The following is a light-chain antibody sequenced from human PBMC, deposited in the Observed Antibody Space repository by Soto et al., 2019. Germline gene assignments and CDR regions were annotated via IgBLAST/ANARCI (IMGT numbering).Light chain of an antibody. J-gene: IGKJ4*01. CDR2: DSW. V-gene: IGKV3-11*01. Sequence: IVLTQSPGTLFLSLGERATLSCRASQSVGNHLAWYQQRPGQAPRLLVYDSWNRATGIPARFSGSGSGTDLTLIISSLEPEDSAVYYCQHRDEWPPGATFGGGTKV. CDR1: QSVGNH. CDR3: QHRDEWPPGAT.